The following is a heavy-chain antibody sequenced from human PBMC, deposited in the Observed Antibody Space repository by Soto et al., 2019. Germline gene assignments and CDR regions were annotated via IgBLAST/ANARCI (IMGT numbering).Heavy chain of an antibody. CDR2: ISGSGGST. Sequence: EVQLLESGGGLVQPGGSLRLSCAASGFTFSSYAMSWVRQAPGKGLEWVSAISGSGGSTYYADSVKGRFTISRDNSKNTLYLQMNSLIAEDTAVYYCAKDLWGYNWNDNWFDPWGQGTLVTVSS. V-gene: IGHV3-23*01. J-gene: IGHJ5*02. CDR1: GFTFSSYA. D-gene: IGHD1-1*01. CDR3: AKDLWGYNWNDNWFDP.